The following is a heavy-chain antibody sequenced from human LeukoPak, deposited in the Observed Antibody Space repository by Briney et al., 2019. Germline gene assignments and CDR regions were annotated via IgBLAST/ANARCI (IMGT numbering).Heavy chain of an antibody. J-gene: IGHJ4*02. CDR3: ARVDGSGIGSDY. Sequence: TGGSLRLSCVVSGFTFSSYSMNWVRQAPGKGLEWVSSISSSSSYIYYADSVKGRFTISRDNAKNSLYLQMNSLRAEDTAVYYCARVDGSGIGSDYWGQGTLVTVSS. CDR1: GFTFSSYS. V-gene: IGHV3-21*01. CDR2: ISSSSSYI. D-gene: IGHD3-10*01.